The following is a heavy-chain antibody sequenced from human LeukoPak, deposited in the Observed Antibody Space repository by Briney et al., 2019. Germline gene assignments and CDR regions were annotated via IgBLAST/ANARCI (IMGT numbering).Heavy chain of an antibody. CDR1: GASVSSGRYY. Sequence: SETLSLTCTVSGASVSSGRYYWSWIRQPPGKGLEWIAYIVDSEKIYYNPSLKSRLILSLDTSENQFSLNLSSMTAADTAVYFCASGYGSGWFDAWGQGTLVAVSS. CDR2: IVDSEKI. J-gene: IGHJ5*02. V-gene: IGHV4-31*03. D-gene: IGHD5-18*01. CDR3: ASGYGSGWFDA.